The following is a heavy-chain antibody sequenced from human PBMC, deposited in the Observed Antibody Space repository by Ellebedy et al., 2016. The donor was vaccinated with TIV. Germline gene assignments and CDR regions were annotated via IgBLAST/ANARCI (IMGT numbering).Heavy chain of an antibody. J-gene: IGHJ4*02. D-gene: IGHD3-16*01. CDR3: ARGKRDILWSDY. V-gene: IGHV1-8*01. CDR2: MNPKSGKP. CDR1: GYTFVSYD. Sequence: AASVKVSCKASGYTFVSYDITWVRQATGQGLEWMGWMNPKSGKPGIIQRCKGRVTMTGDTSTSTDYLEVSSLTSGDSAVYYCARGKRDILWSDYWGQGTVVTVSP.